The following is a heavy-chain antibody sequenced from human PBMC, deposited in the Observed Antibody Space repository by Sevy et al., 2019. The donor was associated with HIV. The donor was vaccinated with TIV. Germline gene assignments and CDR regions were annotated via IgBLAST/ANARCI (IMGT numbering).Heavy chain of an antibody. D-gene: IGHD6-19*01. V-gene: IGHV3-7*03. Sequence: LSLTCAASGFPFSYYWMHWVRQAPGKGLEWVATINQDESTKFYVDSMKGRFTVSRDNAKNSLYLLMNSLRAEDTARYYCVADYSAGWAFGSWGQGTLVTVSS. CDR2: INQDESTK. CDR1: GFPFSYYW. CDR3: VADYSAGWAFGS. J-gene: IGHJ5*02.